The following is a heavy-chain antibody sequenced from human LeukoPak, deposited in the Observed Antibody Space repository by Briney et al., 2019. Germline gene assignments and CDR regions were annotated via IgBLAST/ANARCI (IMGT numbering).Heavy chain of an antibody. D-gene: IGHD1-26*01. V-gene: IGHV3-11*01. CDR1: GFTFSDYY. J-gene: IGHJ3*02. CDR3: ARSRLGIVGATDAFDI. CDR2: ISSSGSTI. Sequence: GGSLRLSCAASGFTFSDYYMSWIRQAPGKGLEWVSYISSSGSTIYYADSVKGRFTISRVNAKNSLYLQMNSLRAEDTAVYYCARSRLGIVGATDAFDIWGQGTMVTVSS.